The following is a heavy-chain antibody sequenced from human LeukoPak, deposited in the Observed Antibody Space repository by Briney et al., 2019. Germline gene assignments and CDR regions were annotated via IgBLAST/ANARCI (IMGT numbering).Heavy chain of an antibody. CDR1: GGSFSGYY. CDR2: INHSGST. D-gene: IGHD2-2*01. Sequence: SETLSLTCAVYGGSFSGYYWSWIRQPPGKGLEWIGEINHSGSTNYNPSLKSRVTISVDTSKNQFSLKLSSVTAADTAVYCCARRGYCSSTSCLLNNDAFDIWGQGTMVTVSS. CDR3: ARRGYCSSTSCLLNNDAFDI. J-gene: IGHJ3*02. V-gene: IGHV4-34*01.